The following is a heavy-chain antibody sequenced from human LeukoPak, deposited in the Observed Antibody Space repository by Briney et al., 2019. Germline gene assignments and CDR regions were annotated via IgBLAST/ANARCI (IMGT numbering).Heavy chain of an antibody. CDR2: IYYSGST. V-gene: IGHV4-59*12. Sequence: PSETLSPTCTVSGGSISSYYWSWIRQPPGKGLEWIGYIYYSGSTNYNPSLKSRVTISVDTSENQFSLKLSSVTAADTAVYYCARSYSSSWPIDIWGQGTMVTVSS. D-gene: IGHD6-13*01. CDR1: GGSISSYY. CDR3: ARSYSSSWPIDI. J-gene: IGHJ3*02.